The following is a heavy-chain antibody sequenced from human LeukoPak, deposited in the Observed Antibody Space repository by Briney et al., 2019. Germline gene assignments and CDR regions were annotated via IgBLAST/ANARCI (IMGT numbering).Heavy chain of an antibody. J-gene: IGHJ4*02. V-gene: IGHV3-15*01. D-gene: IGHD5-18*01. Sequence: GGSLRLSCAASGFTFPNAWMNWARQAPGKGLEWVSRIKSKTDGGTTDYAAPVKGRFTISRDDSKNTLYLQMNSLKIADTALYFCATEADTAMALPKNWGQGTLVTVSS. CDR3: ATEADTAMALPKN. CDR1: GFTFPNAW. CDR2: IKSKTDGGTT.